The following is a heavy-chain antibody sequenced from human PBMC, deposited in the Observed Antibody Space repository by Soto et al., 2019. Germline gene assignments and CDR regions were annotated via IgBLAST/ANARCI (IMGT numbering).Heavy chain of an antibody. CDR2: IDHDGPT. CDR1: GFTFSNYW. V-gene: IGHV3-74*01. CDR3: VRDSHGDY. J-gene: IGHJ4*02. Sequence: EVQLVESGGGVVHPGGSLRLSCAGSGFTFSNYWMHWVRQAPGKGLEWVSRIDHDGPTDYADSVRGRFTISRDNAENTLYLQMNSLRPEDTAVYYCVRDSHGDYWGQGTLVTVSS.